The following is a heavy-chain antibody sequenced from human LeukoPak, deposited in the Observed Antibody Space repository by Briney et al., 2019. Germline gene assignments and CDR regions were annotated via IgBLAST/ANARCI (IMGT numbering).Heavy chain of an antibody. CDR1: GFTFSSYA. CDR3: ARDLLARGSYYSY. J-gene: IGHJ4*02. V-gene: IGHV3-30-3*01. Sequence: PGRSLRLSCAASGFTFSSYAMRWVRQAPGKGMEWVAVISYDGSNKYYADSVKGRFTISRDNSKNTLYLQMNSLRAEDTAVYYCARDLLARGSYYSYWGQGTLVTVSS. CDR2: ISYDGSNK. D-gene: IGHD1-26*01.